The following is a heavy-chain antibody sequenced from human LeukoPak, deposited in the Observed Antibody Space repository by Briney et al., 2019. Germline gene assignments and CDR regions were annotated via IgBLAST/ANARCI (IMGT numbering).Heavy chain of an antibody. CDR1: GFTFSSYG. D-gene: IGHD3-22*01. Sequence: GGSLRLSCAASGFTFSSYGMHWVRQAPGKGLEWVTFIRYDGSNKYYADSLKDRITISRDNPKNTLYLQMNSLRPEDTAVYYCARDADYFDSSGYYRALDFWGQGTLVTVSS. V-gene: IGHV3-30*02. CDR2: IRYDGSNK. J-gene: IGHJ4*02. CDR3: ARDADYFDSSGYYRALDF.